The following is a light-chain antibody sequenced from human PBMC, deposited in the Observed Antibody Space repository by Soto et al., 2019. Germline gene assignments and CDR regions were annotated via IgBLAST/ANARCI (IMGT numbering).Light chain of an antibody. V-gene: IGKV3-11*01. CDR3: QQRSSWPFT. CDR1: QSIGNY. J-gene: IGKJ3*01. CDR2: ATS. Sequence: EVVLTQSPATLSLSPREGATLSCRASQSIGNYLAWYQQKPGQAPRLLIYATSNMATGIPARFSGSGSGTDFTLTISSLEPEDFAVYYCQQRSSWPFTFGPGTKVDIK.